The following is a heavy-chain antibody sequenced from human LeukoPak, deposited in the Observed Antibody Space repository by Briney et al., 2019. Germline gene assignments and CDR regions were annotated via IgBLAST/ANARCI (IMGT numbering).Heavy chain of an antibody. CDR2: IYYSGST. J-gene: IGHJ5*02. CDR3: ARQYMVRGVPDH. CDR1: GGSISSSSYY. V-gene: IGHV4-39*01. Sequence: KASETLSLTCTVSGGSISSSSYYWGWIRQPPGKGLEWIGSIYYSGSTYYNPSLKSRVTISVDTSKNQFSLKLSSVTAADTAVYYCARQYMVRGVPDHWGQGTLVTVSS. D-gene: IGHD3-10*01.